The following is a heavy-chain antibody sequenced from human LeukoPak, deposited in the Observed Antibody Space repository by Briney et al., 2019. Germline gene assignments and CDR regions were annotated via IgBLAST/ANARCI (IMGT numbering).Heavy chain of an antibody. D-gene: IGHD2-2*01. J-gene: IGHJ4*02. CDR3: ARDLREYCSSTSCLPDY. CDR1: GFTFDDYG. CDR2: INWNGGST. Sequence: GRSLRLSCAASGFTFDDYGMSWVRQAPGKGLVWVSGINWNGGSTGYADSVKGRFTISRDNAKNSLYLQMNSLRAEDTALYYCARDLREYCSSTSCLPDYWGQGTLVTVSS. V-gene: IGHV3-20*04.